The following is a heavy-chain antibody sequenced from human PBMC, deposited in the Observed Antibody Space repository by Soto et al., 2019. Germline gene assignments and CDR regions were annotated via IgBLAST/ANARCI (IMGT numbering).Heavy chain of an antibody. D-gene: IGHD6-6*01. Sequence: SETLSLTCAVYGGSFIGYYWSWIRQPPGKGLEWIGEINHSGSTNYNPSLKSRVTISVDTSKNQFSLKLSSVTAADTAVYYCARGQGIAAREGGNYWGQGTLVTVSS. CDR2: INHSGST. J-gene: IGHJ4*02. V-gene: IGHV4-34*01. CDR3: ARGQGIAAREGGNY. CDR1: GGSFIGYY.